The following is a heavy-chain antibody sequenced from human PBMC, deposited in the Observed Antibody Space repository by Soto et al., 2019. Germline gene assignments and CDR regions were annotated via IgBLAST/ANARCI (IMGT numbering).Heavy chain of an antibody. CDR1: GGTFSSYA. J-gene: IGHJ4*02. V-gene: IGHV1-69*13. D-gene: IGHD3-10*01. CDR3: ARVHGSGSYYNFAY. Sequence: ASVKVSCKASGGTFSSYAISWVRQAPGQGLEWMGGIIPIFGTANYAQKFQGRVTITADESTSTAYMELSSLRSEDTAVYYCARVHGSGSYYNFAYRGQGTLVTVSS. CDR2: IIPIFGTA.